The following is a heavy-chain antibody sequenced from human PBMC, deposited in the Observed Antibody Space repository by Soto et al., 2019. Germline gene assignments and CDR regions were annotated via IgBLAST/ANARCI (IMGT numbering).Heavy chain of an antibody. CDR2: ISSSSSTI. V-gene: IGHV3-48*02. CDR1: GFTFSSYS. Sequence: GGSLRLSCAASGFTFSSYSMNWVRQAPGKGLEWVSYISSSSSTIYYADSVKGRFTISRDNAKNSLYLQMNSLRDEDTAVYYCARARGITMIVVVGSDYGMDVWGQGTTVTVSS. D-gene: IGHD3-22*01. J-gene: IGHJ6*02. CDR3: ARARGITMIVVVGSDYGMDV.